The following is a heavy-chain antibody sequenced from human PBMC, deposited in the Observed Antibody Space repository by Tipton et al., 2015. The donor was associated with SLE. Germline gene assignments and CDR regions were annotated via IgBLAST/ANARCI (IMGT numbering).Heavy chain of an antibody. CDR3: ATNAQQQLVWDY. V-gene: IGHV3-33*08. Sequence: SLRLSCAASGFTFSSYAMHWVRQAPGKGLEWVALIWFDGSNKYYADSVKGRFTISRENAKNSLYLQMNSLRAEDTAVYYCATNAQQQLVWDYWGQGTLVTVSS. CDR1: GFTFSSYA. D-gene: IGHD6-13*01. CDR2: IWFDGSNK. J-gene: IGHJ4*02.